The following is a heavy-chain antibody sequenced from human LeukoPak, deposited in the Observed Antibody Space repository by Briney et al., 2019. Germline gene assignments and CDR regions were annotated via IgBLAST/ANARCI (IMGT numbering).Heavy chain of an antibody. D-gene: IGHD3-10*01. CDR1: GFTFSSYG. CDR3: ARDLGSGSYYPDY. Sequence: GGSLRLSCAASGFTFSSYGMHWVRQAPGKGLEWVAVIWYDGSNKYYADSVKGRFTISRDNSKNTLYLQMNSLRAEVTAVYYCARDLGSGSYYPDYWGQGTLVTVSS. CDR2: IWYDGSNK. V-gene: IGHV3-33*01. J-gene: IGHJ4*02.